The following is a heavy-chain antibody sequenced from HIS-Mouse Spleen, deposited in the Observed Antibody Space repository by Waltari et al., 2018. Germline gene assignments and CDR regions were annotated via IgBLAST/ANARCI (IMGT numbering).Heavy chain of an antibody. V-gene: IGHV3-53*02. CDR3: AVYSNYFDY. CDR1: GFTVSSNY. D-gene: IGHD4-4*01. CDR2: IYSGGRT. Sequence: EVQLVETGGGLIQPGGSLRLSCAASGFTVSSNYMGWVGQAPGKGLEWGSVIYSGGRTYYADSVKGRFTISRDNSKNTLYLQMNSLRAEDTAVYYCAVYSNYFDYWGQGTLVTVSS. J-gene: IGHJ4*02.